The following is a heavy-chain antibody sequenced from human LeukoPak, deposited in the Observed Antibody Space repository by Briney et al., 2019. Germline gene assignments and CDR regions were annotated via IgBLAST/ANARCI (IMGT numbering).Heavy chain of an antibody. J-gene: IGHJ3*02. CDR1: GGSISSSSYY. Sequence: SETLSLTCTVSGGSISSSSYYWGWIRQPPRKGLEWIGSIYYSGSTYYNPSLKSRVTISVDTSKNQFSLKLSSVTAADTAVYYCARDLPGDAFDIWGQGTMVTVSS. D-gene: IGHD7-27*01. CDR2: IYYSGST. CDR3: ARDLPGDAFDI. V-gene: IGHV4-39*02.